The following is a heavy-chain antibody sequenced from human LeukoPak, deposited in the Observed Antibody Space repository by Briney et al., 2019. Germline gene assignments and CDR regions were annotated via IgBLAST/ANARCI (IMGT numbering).Heavy chain of an antibody. CDR2: IYYSGST. CDR3: ASSTLRAGYYDSSGYFS. J-gene: IGHJ5*02. V-gene: IGHV4-39*01. CDR1: GGSISSSSYY. Sequence: IPSETLSLTCTVSGGSISSSSYYWGWIRQPPGKGLEWIGSIYYSGSTYYNPSLKSRVTISVDTSKNQFSLKLSSVTAADMAVYYCASSTLRAGYYDSSGYFSWGQGTLVTVSS. D-gene: IGHD3-22*01.